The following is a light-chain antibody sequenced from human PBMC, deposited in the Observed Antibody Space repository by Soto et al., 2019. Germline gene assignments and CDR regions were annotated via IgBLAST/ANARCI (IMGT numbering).Light chain of an antibody. V-gene: IGLV2-14*01. CDR1: SSDVGGYNY. J-gene: IGLJ2*01. CDR3: TSHTSSSTVV. CDR2: DVG. Sequence: QSALTQPASVSGSPGQSITISCTGTSSDVGGYNYVSWYQQHPDKAPKLMIYDVGTRPSGVSHRFSGSKSGNTASLTISGLQAEDEADYYSTSHTSSSTVVFGGGTK.